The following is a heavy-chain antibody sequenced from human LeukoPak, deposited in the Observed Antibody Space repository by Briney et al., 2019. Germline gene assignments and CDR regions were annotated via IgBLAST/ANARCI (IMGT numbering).Heavy chain of an antibody. D-gene: IGHD5-12*01. CDR3: ARDRGYQMVDP. Sequence: GGSLRLSCTAAGFTFSPYWMHWVRQAPGKGLVWVSRINGDGSSTDYADSVRGRFTISRDNAKNTLYLQMNSLTAEDTAVYYCARDRGYQMVDPWGQGTLVTVSS. CDR1: GFTFSPYW. CDR2: INGDGSST. J-gene: IGHJ5*02. V-gene: IGHV3-74*01.